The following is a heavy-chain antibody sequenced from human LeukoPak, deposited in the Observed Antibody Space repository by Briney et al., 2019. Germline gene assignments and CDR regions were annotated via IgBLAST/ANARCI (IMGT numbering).Heavy chain of an antibody. Sequence: PGGSLRLSCAASGFTFSDYYMSWIRQAPGKGLEWVSYISSTGGTIYNADSVKGRFSISSDSAKNSLYLQMNSLRAEDSAVYYCARGALWLGETVRSFDFWGQGTLVTVSS. J-gene: IGHJ4*02. CDR1: GFTFSDYY. V-gene: IGHV3-11*01. CDR3: ARGALWLGETVRSFDF. CDR2: ISSTGGTI. D-gene: IGHD3-10*01.